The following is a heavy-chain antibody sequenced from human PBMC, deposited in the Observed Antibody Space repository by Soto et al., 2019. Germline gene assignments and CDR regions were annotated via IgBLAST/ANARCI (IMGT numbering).Heavy chain of an antibody. Sequence: QVQLVESGGDVVQPGRSLRLSCAASGFIFSSFPMHWVRQAPGKGLEWVAVISYDGKIQDYADSVKGRFTISRDSSKNTLYLQMNSRRAEDTALYYCARDLVAGSPDYLDYWGQGTLVTVSS. V-gene: IGHV3-30*04. CDR1: GFIFSSFP. CDR2: ISYDGKIQ. CDR3: ARDLVAGSPDYLDY. J-gene: IGHJ4*02. D-gene: IGHD6-19*01.